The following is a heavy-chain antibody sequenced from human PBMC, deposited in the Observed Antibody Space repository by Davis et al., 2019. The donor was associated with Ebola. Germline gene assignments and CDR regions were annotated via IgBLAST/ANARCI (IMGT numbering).Heavy chain of an antibody. Sequence: AASVTVSCKASGYIFNNHPIHWVRQAPGQRPEWMGWINAGAGDTKFSHNFQGRVTMTTDTSTSTAYMELRSLRSDDTAVYYCARGDIVVVPAAIIDYYYYGMDVWGQGTTVTVSS. CDR2: INAGAGDT. V-gene: IGHV1-3*01. D-gene: IGHD2-2*02. CDR1: GYIFNNHP. J-gene: IGHJ6*02. CDR3: ARGDIVVVPAAIIDYYYYGMDV.